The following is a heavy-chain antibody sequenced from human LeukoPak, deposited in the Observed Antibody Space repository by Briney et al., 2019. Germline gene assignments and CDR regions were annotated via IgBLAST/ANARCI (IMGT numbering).Heavy chain of an antibody. CDR3: AKGATGGAEEIDY. CDR2: ISWDGGST. J-gene: IGHJ4*02. V-gene: IGHV3-43D*03. D-gene: IGHD2-8*02. CDR1: GFTFDDYV. Sequence: PGGSLRLSCAASGFTFDDYVMHWVRQAPGKGLEWVSLISWDGGSTYYADSVKGRFTISRDNSKNSLYLQMNSLRAEDTALYYCAKGATGGAEEIDYWGQGTLVTVSS.